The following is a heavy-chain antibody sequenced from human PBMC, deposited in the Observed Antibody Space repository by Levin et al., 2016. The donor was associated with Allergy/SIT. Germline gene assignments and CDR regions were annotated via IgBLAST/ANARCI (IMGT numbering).Heavy chain of an antibody. CDR1: GDSISNFF. D-gene: IGHD6-25*01. J-gene: IGHJ4*02. CDR3: AREGLGQRPLDY. Sequence: SETLSLTCTVSGDSISNFFWTWIRQTPGKGLEWIGYIYYDGSTKYNPSLNSRVTISRDTSENRISLKLASVTAADTAVYYCAREGLGQRPLDYWGQGTLVTVSS. V-gene: IGHV4-59*01. CDR2: IYYDGST.